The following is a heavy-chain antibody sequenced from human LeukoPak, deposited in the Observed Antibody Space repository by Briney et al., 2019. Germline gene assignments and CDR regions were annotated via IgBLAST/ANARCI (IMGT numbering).Heavy chain of an antibody. Sequence: GRTLRLSSAASGFTFSAFAMTWVRQAPGQGLEWGSTINGDNTYSADSVKGRITISRDNSKNTLSLQLRSLRAEDTAVYYCAKDLSYTSGSSDYWGQGTLVTVSS. V-gene: IGHV3-23*01. CDR3: AKDLSYTSGSSDY. D-gene: IGHD6-19*01. J-gene: IGHJ4*02. CDR2: INGDNT. CDR1: GFTFSAFA.